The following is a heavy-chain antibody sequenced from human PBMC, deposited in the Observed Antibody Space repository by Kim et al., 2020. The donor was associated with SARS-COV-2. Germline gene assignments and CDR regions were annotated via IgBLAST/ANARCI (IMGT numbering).Heavy chain of an antibody. CDR1: RCTFSNAC. CDR3: TTDHVVSLSAFDV. CDR2: IKSKSDGWTT. J-gene: IGHJ3*01. Sequence: WGSLRLSCAGSRCTFSNACMSWVRLAPGNGLEWVCHIKSKSDGWTTDYAAPVKGRFTISRDDSKRTLHLKISSLQTEDTDLYNCTTDHVVSLSAFDV. V-gene: IGHV3-15*01. D-gene: IGHD6-6*01.